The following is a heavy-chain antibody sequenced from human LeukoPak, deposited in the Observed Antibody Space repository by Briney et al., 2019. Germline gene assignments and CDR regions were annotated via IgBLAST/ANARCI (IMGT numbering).Heavy chain of an antibody. CDR1: GGSISSSSYY. CDR3: ARLVYSSSWYLGY. J-gene: IGHJ4*02. D-gene: IGHD6-13*01. Sequence: SETLSLTCTVSGGSISSSSYYWGWIRQPPGKGLEWIGYIYYSGSTNYNPSLKSRVTISVDTSKNQFSLKLSSVTAADTAVYYCARLVYSSSWYLGYWGQGTQVTVSS. CDR2: IYYSGST. V-gene: IGHV4-61*05.